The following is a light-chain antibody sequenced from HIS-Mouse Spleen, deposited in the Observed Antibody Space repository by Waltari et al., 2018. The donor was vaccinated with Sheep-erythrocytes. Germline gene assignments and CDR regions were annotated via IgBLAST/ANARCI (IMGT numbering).Light chain of an antibody. CDR2: EVS. Sequence: QSALTQPRSVSGSPGPSVPISCPGTSRDVGGYNYVSWYQQHPGKAPKLMIYEVSKRPSGVPDRFSGSKSGNTASLTISGLQAEDEADYYCCSYAGSYNHVFATGTKVTVL. J-gene: IGLJ1*01. CDR1: SRDVGGYNY. CDR3: CSYAGSYNHV. V-gene: IGLV2-11*01.